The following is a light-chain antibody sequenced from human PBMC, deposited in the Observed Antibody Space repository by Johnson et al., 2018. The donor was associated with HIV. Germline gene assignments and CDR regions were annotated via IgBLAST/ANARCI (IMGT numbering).Light chain of an antibody. CDR1: SSNIGNKY. CDR2: ENT. J-gene: IGLJ1*01. Sequence: QSVLTQPPSVSAAPGQKVTISCSGSSSNIGNKYVSWYQQLPGTAPKLLIYENTKRPSGIPDRFSGSKSGTSATLAITGLHTGDEADYYCGTWDTSLSGGVLVGAGTRVTVL. CDR3: GTWDTSLSGGVL. V-gene: IGLV1-51*02.